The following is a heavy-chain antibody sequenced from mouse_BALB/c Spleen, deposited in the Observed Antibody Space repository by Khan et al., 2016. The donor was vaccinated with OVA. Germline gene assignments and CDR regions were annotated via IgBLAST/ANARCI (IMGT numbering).Heavy chain of an antibody. J-gene: IGHJ4*01. D-gene: IGHD2-12*01. V-gene: IGHV9-4*02. Sequence: QIELVQSGPELKKPGETVRISCKASGYTFTTAGIQWVQKMPGKGLKWIGWINTHAGVPKYAEDFKGRFAFSLEISVNTAYLQITNLKNEDTATSVCARCGGADYRNDGGAIEYWGQGTSVTVSA. CDR2: INTHAGVP. CDR1: GYTFTTAG. CDR3: ARCGGADYRNDGGAIEY.